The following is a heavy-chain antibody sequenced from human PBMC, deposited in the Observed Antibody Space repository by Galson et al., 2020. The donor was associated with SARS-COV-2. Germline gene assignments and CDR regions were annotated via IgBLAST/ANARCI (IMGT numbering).Heavy chain of an antibody. V-gene: IGHV4-39*01. CDR2: ISYSGDS. CDR3: ARRSSGVAFDP. J-gene: IGHJ5*02. CDR1: GGSIRTTSLY. Sequence: SETLSLTCTVSGGSIRTTSLYWAWIRQPPGKGLEWIGTISYSGDSYYNPSPKSRVTISADTSKNQFSLKLSSVTAADTAVYYCARRSSGVAFDPWGQGTLVTVSS. D-gene: IGHD3-3*02.